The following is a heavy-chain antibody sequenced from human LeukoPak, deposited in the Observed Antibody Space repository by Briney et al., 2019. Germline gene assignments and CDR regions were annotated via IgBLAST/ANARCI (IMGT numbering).Heavy chain of an antibody. CDR3: AKLGKGPIVVVPAAFDY. D-gene: IGHD2-2*01. Sequence: GGSLRLSRAASGFTFSNYAMSWVRQAPGKGLEWVSSISGSGGSTYYADSVKGRFTISRDNSKNTLYLQMNSLRAEDTAVYYCAKLGKGPIVVVPAAFDYWGQGTLVTVSS. V-gene: IGHV3-23*01. J-gene: IGHJ4*02. CDR1: GFTFSNYA. CDR2: ISGSGGST.